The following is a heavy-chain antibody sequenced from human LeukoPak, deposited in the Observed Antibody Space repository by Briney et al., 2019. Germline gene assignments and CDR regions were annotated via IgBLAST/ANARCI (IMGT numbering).Heavy chain of an antibody. Sequence: NPSETLSLTCAVYGGSFSGYYWSWIRQPPGKGLEWIGEINHSGSTNYNPSLKSRVTISVDTSKNQFSLKLSSVTAADTAVYYCASSNLNGDYDNFYWGQGTLVTVSS. J-gene: IGHJ4*02. CDR1: GGSFSGYY. CDR3: ASSNLNGDYDNFY. CDR2: INHSGST. D-gene: IGHD4-17*01. V-gene: IGHV4-34*01.